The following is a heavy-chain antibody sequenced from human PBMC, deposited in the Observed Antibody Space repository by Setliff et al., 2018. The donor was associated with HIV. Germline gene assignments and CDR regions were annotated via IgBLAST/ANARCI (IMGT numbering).Heavy chain of an antibody. CDR3: ARDFSWATDS. CDR2: IRYDASAK. V-gene: IGHV3-30*02. Sequence: PGGSLRLSCGASGFTFSSYGMHWVRQAPGKGLEWVTFIRYDASAKYYADSVKGRFTASRDNPKNTVSLQLNSLRIEDTAVYYCARDFSWATDSWGQGTLVTVSS. CDR1: GFTFSSYG. D-gene: IGHD2-15*01. J-gene: IGHJ4*02.